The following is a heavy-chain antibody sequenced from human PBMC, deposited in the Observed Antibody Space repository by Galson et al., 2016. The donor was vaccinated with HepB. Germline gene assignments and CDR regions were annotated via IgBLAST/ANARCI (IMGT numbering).Heavy chain of an antibody. V-gene: IGHV1-2*02. Sequence: SVKVSCKASGYTFTGYYMHWVRQAPGQGLEWMGWINPYSGGPNYAQSFKGRVTMTRDTSINTAYMEMSRLISDATAVYYCARGYWLTKPHYVVQHWGQGTLVTVSS. CDR3: ARGYWLTKPHYVVQH. CDR1: GYTFTGYY. CDR2: INPYSGGP. D-gene: IGHD2-21*01. J-gene: IGHJ1*01.